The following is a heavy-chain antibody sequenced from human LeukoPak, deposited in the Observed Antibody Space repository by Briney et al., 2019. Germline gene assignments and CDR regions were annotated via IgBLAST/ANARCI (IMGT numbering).Heavy chain of an antibody. CDR3: ARGVGATPLDAFDI. V-gene: IGHV3-11*01. D-gene: IGHD1-26*01. J-gene: IGHJ3*02. CDR1: GFAFSDYY. CDR2: ISSSGSTI. Sequence: PGGSLRLSCAASGFAFSDYYMSWIRQAPGKGLEWVSYISSSGSTIYYADSVKGRFTISRDNAKNSLYLQMNSLRAEDTAVYYCARGVGATPLDAFDIWGQGTMVTVSS.